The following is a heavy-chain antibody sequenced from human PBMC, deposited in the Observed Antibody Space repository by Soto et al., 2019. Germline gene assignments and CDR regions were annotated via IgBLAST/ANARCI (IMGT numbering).Heavy chain of an antibody. CDR3: ASNIVVVVAATPPYYYGMDV. D-gene: IGHD2-15*01. Sequence: QVQLVQSGAEVKKPGSSVKVSCKASGGTFSGYAISWVRQAPGQGLEWMGGIIPIFGTANYAQKFQGRVTITADESTSTAYMELSSLRSEDTAVYYCASNIVVVVAATPPYYYGMDVWGQGTTVTVSS. V-gene: IGHV1-69*01. CDR1: GGTFSGYA. J-gene: IGHJ6*02. CDR2: IIPIFGTA.